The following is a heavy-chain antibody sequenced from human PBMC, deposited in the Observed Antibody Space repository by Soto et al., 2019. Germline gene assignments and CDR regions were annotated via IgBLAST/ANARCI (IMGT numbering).Heavy chain of an antibody. D-gene: IGHD4-17*01. J-gene: IGHJ6*02. CDR1: GGSISASSYY. CDR2: MDYSGST. V-gene: IGHV4-39*01. CDR3: ARHDGGVDYGDYPGDPYYYGMDV. Sequence: SETLSLTCTVSGGSISASSYYWGWIRQPPGKGLEWIGSMDYSGSTYYNPSLKSRVIISVDTSRNQFSLKLSSVTTADTAVYYCARHDGGVDYGDYPGDPYYYGMDVWGQGTTVTVSS.